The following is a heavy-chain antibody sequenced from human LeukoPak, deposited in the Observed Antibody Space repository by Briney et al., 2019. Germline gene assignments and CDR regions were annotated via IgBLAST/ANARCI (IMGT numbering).Heavy chain of an antibody. V-gene: IGHV4-59*01. J-gene: IGHJ4*02. CDR3: ARVTGYMIEDYFDY. D-gene: IGHD3-22*01. CDR2: IYYIGST. Sequence: PSETLSLTCSVSGGSISSYYWSWIRQPPGKGLEWIGNIYYIGSTNYKPSLKSRVTISVETSKNQFSLKLRSVTAADTAVYYCARVTGYMIEDYFDYWGQGTLVTVSS. CDR1: GGSISSYY.